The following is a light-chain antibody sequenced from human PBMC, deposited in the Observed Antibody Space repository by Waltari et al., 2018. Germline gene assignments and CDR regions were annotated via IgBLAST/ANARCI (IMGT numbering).Light chain of an antibody. Sequence: EIVLTQSPGTLSLSPGERANLSCRASQSVGSSYLAWYQQKPGQAPRLLIYGASRRATGIPDRFSGSGSGTDFTLTISRLEPEDFAVYYCQQYGSSYAFGQGTKLEIK. CDR3: QQYGSSYA. CDR1: QSVGSSY. V-gene: IGKV3-20*01. CDR2: GAS. J-gene: IGKJ2*01.